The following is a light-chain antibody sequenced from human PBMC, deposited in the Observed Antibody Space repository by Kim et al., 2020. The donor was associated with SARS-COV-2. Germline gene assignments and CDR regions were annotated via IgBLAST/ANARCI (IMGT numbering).Light chain of an antibody. V-gene: IGLV2-14*03. CDR1: RNDIGTFNF. CDR2: DVA. Sequence: QSALTQPASVSGSPGQSITISCTGTRNDIGTFNFVSWYQQYPGKAPKLMIYDVAKRPSGISNRFSGSKSGNTASLTVSGLQAEDEADYYCSSYVSDSTYVFGSGTKVTVL. CDR3: SSYVSDSTYV. J-gene: IGLJ1*01.